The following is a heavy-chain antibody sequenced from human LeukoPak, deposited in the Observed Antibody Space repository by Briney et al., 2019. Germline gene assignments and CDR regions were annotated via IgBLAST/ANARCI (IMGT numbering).Heavy chain of an antibody. CDR3: ARGPEVAATTFDY. Sequence: RASVNVSFKASGYTFTIYAMHWVRQAPGQRLEWMGWINAGNGNTKYSQKFQGRVTITRDTSASTAYMELSSLRSEDTAVYYCARGPEVAATTFDYWGQGTLVTVSS. J-gene: IGHJ4*02. CDR2: INAGNGNT. V-gene: IGHV1-3*01. CDR1: GYTFTIYA. D-gene: IGHD2-15*01.